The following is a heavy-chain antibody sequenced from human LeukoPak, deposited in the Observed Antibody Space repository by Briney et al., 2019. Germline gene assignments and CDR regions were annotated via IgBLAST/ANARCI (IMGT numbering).Heavy chain of an antibody. V-gene: IGHV4-38-2*02. J-gene: IGHJ5*02. CDR3: ARDSGYDPGWFDP. CDR2: INHSGST. CDR1: GYSISNGYH. Sequence: SETLSLTCAVSGYSISNGYHWGWIRQPPEKGLEWIGSINHSGSTYYNPSLKSRVTISVDTSRNQFSLKLNSVTAADTAVYYRARDSGYDPGWFDPWGQGTLVTVSS. D-gene: IGHD3-10*01.